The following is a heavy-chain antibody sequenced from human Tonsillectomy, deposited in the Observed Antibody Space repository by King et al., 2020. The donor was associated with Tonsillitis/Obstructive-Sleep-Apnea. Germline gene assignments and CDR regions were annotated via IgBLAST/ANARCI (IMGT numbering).Heavy chain of an antibody. CDR1: GGSISSYY. Sequence: VQLQESGPGLVKPSETLSLTCTVSGGSISSYYWSWIRQPPGKGLEWIGYIFYSGSTNYNPSLKTRVTKSVDTSKNQFSLKLSSVTAADTAVYYCARDHCSSTSCYGNYYYMDVWGKGTTVTVSS. CDR3: ARDHCSSTSCYGNYYYMDV. J-gene: IGHJ6*03. D-gene: IGHD2-2*01. V-gene: IGHV4-59*01. CDR2: IFYSGST.